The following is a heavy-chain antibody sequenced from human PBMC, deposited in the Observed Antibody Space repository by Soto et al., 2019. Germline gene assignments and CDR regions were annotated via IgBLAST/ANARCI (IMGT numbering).Heavy chain of an antibody. J-gene: IGHJ4*02. V-gene: IGHV3-23*01. D-gene: IGHD2-2*01. Sequence: GALRLSCAASGFTFRSYAMNWVRQAPGKGLEWVSVISGGSTYYADSVKGRFTISRDNSKNTLYLQMNSLRVDDTAVYYCAKAVISVVVSAAIDYLGKGRLVTLSS. CDR2: ISGGST. CDR3: AKAVISVVVSAAIDY. CDR1: GFTFRSYA.